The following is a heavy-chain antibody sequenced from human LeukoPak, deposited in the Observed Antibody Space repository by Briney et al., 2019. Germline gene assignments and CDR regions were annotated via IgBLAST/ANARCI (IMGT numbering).Heavy chain of an antibody. Sequence: ASVKVSCKASGYTFTSYYMHWVRQAPGQGLEWMGWINPNSGGTNYAQKFQGRVTMTRDTSISTAYMELSSLISDDTAVYYCARHRYYDLLTGSPKPLDYWGQGTLVTVSS. V-gene: IGHV1-2*02. CDR3: ARHRYYDLLTGSPKPLDY. D-gene: IGHD3-9*01. J-gene: IGHJ4*02. CDR1: GYTFTSYY. CDR2: INPNSGGT.